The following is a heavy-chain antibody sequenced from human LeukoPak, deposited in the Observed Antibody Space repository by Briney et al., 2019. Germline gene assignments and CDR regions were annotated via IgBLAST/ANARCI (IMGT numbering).Heavy chain of an antibody. Sequence: GGSLRLSCAASGFTVSSSYMSWVRQAPGKGLEWVSVIYSGGSTYYADSVKGRFTISRDNSKNTLYLQMNSLRAEDTAVYYCARVSYGSGSYLDYWGQGTLVTVSS. CDR1: GFTVSSSY. J-gene: IGHJ4*02. V-gene: IGHV3-53*01. D-gene: IGHD3-10*01. CDR3: ARVSYGSGSYLDY. CDR2: IYSGGST.